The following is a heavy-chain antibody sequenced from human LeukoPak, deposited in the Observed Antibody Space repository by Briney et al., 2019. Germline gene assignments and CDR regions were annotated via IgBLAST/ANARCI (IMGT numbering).Heavy chain of an antibody. CDR3: ARDGYSSSWYHPPYYYGMDV. CDR1: GYTFTSYG. D-gene: IGHD6-13*01. Sequence: ASVKVSCKASGYTFTSYGISWVRQAPGQGLEWMGWISAYNGNTNYAQKFQGRVTITRDTSASTAYMELSSLRSEDTAVYYCARDGYSSSWYHPPYYYGMDVWGQGTTVTVSS. J-gene: IGHJ6*02. V-gene: IGHV1-18*01. CDR2: ISAYNGNT.